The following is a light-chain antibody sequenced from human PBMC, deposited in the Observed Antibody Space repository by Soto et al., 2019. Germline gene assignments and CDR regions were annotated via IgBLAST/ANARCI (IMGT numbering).Light chain of an antibody. CDR1: SSDVGAYNF. V-gene: IGLV2-14*03. J-gene: IGLJ1*01. CDR3: SSYTSSIPHV. Sequence: QSALTQPASVSGSPGQSITISCTGTSSDVGAYNFVSWYQQHPGKVPKLMIFDVSSRPSGVSDRFYGSKSGNTASLTISGLQAEDEGDYYCSSYTSSIPHVFGRGTKLTVL. CDR2: DVS.